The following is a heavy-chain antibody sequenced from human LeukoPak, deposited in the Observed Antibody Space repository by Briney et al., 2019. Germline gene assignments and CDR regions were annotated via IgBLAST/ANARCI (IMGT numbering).Heavy chain of an antibody. CDR3: ARHPNIAAAGDY. CDR1: GGSISSSSYY. CDR2: IYYSGST. J-gene: IGHJ4*02. Sequence: SETLSLTCTVSGGSISSSSYYWGWIRQPPGKGLEWIGSIYYSGSTNYNPSLKSRVTISVDTSKNQFSLKLSSVTAADTAVYYCARHPNIAAAGDYWGQGTLVTVSS. D-gene: IGHD6-13*01. V-gene: IGHV4-39*01.